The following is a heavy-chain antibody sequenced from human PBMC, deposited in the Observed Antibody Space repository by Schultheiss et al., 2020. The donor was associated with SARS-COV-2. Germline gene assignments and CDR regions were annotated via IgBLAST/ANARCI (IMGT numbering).Heavy chain of an antibody. V-gene: IGHV3-33*08. Sequence: GGSLRLSFAASGFTFDDYGMHWVRQAPGKGLEWVAVIWYDGSNKYYADSVKGRFTISRDNSKNTLYLQMNSLRAEDTAVYYCARDVGLIYDYWGQGTLVTVSS. CDR1: GFTFDDYG. CDR2: IWYDGSNK. CDR3: ARDVGLIYDY. J-gene: IGHJ4*02. D-gene: IGHD3-10*01.